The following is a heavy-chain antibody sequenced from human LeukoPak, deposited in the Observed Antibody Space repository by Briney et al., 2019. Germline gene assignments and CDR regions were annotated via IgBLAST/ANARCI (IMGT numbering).Heavy chain of an antibody. J-gene: IGHJ6*02. CDR2: ISAYNGNT. CDR1: GYTFTSYG. V-gene: IGHV1-18*01. D-gene: IGHD2-2*02. Sequence: ASVKVSCKASGYTFTSYGISWVRQAPGQGLEWMGWISAYNGNTNYAQKLQGRVTMTTDTSTSTAYMELRSLRSDDTAVYYCARDVFNIVVVPAAIMSPYYYYYGMDVWGQETTVTVSS. CDR3: ARDVFNIVVVPAAIMSPYYYYYGMDV.